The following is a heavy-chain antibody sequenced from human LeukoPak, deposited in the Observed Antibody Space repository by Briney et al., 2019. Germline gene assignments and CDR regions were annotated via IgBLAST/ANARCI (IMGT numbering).Heavy chain of an antibody. CDR2: IKQDGSEK. CDR3: ARVRLGSWYDY. CDR1: RFSFSNYW. D-gene: IGHD6-13*01. Sequence: GGSLRLSCADSRFSFSNYWMTWVRQAPGKGLEWVANIKQDGSEKFYVDSVKGRFTISRDNAKNSLYLQMNSLRAEDTAVYYCARVRLGSWYDYWGQGTLVTVSS. J-gene: IGHJ4*02. V-gene: IGHV3-7*01.